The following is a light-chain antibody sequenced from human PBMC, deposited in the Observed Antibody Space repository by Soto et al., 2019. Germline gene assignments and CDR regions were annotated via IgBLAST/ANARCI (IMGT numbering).Light chain of an antibody. J-gene: IGKJ2*01. CDR1: QGISNY. V-gene: IGKV1-27*01. CDR3: QNYNSAPMYT. Sequence: DIQMTQSPSSLSASVGDRVTITCRASQGISNYLAWYQHKPGKVPKLLIYAASTLQSGVPSRFGGSGSGTDFTLTISSLQPEDVATYYCQNYNSAPMYTFGQGTKLEIK. CDR2: AAS.